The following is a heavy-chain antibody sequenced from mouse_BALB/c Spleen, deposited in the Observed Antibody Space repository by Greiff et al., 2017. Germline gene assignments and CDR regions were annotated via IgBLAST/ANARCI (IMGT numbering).Heavy chain of an antibody. CDR2: IDPENGNT. V-gene: IGHV14-1*02. D-gene: IGHD1-2*01. CDR1: GFNIKDYY. Sequence: VQLQQSWAELVRPGALVKLSCKASGFNIKDYYMHWVKQRPEQGLEWIGWIDPENGNTIYDPKFQGKASITADTSSNTAYLQLSSLTSEDTAVYYCARGITTATWGYYYAMDYWGQGTSVTVSS. J-gene: IGHJ4*01. CDR3: ARGITTATWGYYYAMDY.